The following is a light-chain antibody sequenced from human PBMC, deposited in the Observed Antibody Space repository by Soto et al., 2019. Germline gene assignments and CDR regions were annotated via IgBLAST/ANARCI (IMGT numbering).Light chain of an antibody. J-gene: IGKJ4*01. CDR3: QQSYSRLT. CDR1: QSISSY. Sequence: DIPMTQSPSSLSASVGDRVTITCRASQSISSYLNWYQQKPGKAPQLLIYAASSLQSGVPSRFSGSGSGTDFTLTISSLQPEDCATYYCQQSYSRLTLGGGNKVEIK. CDR2: AAS. V-gene: IGKV1-39*01.